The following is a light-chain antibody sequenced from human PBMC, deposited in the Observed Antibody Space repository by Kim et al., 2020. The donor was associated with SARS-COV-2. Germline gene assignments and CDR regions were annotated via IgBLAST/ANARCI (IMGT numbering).Light chain of an antibody. J-gene: IGKJ1*01. CDR2: AAS. Sequence: ASVGDRVTITCRASQSLRTYLNWYQLKPGQAPKLLIYAASSLEGGIPSRFSGSGSGTDFILTINSLQPEDFATYYCQQSYSLPRTFGQGTKVDIK. CDR3: QQSYSLPRT. CDR1: QSLRTY. V-gene: IGKV1-39*01.